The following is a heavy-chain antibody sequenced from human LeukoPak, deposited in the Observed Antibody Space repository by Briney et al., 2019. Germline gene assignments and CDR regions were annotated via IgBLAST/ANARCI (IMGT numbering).Heavy chain of an antibody. J-gene: IGHJ4*02. CDR3: ARQPLVRDCGGDCEFDY. V-gene: IGHV5-51*01. CDR1: GYRFSNHL. CDR2: IYSGDSNT. D-gene: IGHD2-21*02. Sequence: GESLQISFQGSGYRFSNHLIGWVRPMPGQGLEWMGIIYSGDSNTRYSPSFQGQVTISADRSTSTAYLQWSSLKASDTTIYYCARQPLVRDCGGDCEFDYWGQGTLVSVSS.